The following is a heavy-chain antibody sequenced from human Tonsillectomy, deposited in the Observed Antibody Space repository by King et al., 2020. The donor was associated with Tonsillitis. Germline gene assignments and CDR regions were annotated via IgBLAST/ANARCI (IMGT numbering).Heavy chain of an antibody. CDR2: ISAYNGNT. V-gene: IGHV1-18*04. J-gene: IGHJ4*02. CDR3: ARDRGPSFLIGGGDRANPRDPLYFDS. D-gene: IGHD2-21*02. Sequence: QLVQSGAEVKKPGASVKVSCKASGYTFTSYGISWVRQAPGQGLEWMGWISAYNGNTNYAQKLQGRVTMTTDTSTSTAYMELRSLRSDDTAVYYCARDRGPSFLIGGGDRANPRDPLYFDSRGERPLVPLS. CDR1: GYTFTSYG.